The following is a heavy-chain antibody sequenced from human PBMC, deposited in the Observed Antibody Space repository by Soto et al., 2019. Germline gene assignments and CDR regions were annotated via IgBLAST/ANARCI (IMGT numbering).Heavy chain of an antibody. D-gene: IGHD3-22*01. CDR1: GGSIVSYY. V-gene: IGHV4-59*01. Sequence: SETLSLTCTVSGGSIVSYYWSWIRQPPGKGLEWIGYIYYSGSTNYNPSLKSRVTISVDTSKNQFSMKLSSVTAADTAVYYCAREGYSSGYYYYYGMDVWGQGTTVTVSS. CDR3: AREGYSSGYYYYYGMDV. J-gene: IGHJ6*02. CDR2: IYYSGST.